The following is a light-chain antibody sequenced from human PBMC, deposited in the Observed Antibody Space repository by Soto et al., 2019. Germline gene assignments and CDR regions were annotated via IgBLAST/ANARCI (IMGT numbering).Light chain of an antibody. CDR3: QPWGTGIHVV. Sequence: QLVLTQSPSASASLGASVKLTCTLSSGHSSYAIAWHQQQPEKGPRYLMKLDSDGSHTKGDAIPDRFSGSSSGAERYLTISSLQSVDEADDYCQPWGTGIHVVFGGGTKLTVL. CDR2: LDSDGSH. J-gene: IGLJ2*01. CDR1: SGHSSYA. V-gene: IGLV4-69*01.